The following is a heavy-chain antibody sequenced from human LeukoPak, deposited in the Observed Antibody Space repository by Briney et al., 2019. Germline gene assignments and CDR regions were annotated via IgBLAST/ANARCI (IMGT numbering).Heavy chain of an antibody. CDR2: ISSSSSYI. Sequence: GSVRLFCAASGFTFSSYSNNWVREARGKGLEGVSYISSSSSYIYYADSVKGRFNISRDNANTSLYLQMNSPRAEDTAVYYCAREKYQLLWRAMDVWGKGTTVTVSS. CDR3: AREKYQLLWRAMDV. V-gene: IGHV3-21*05. CDR1: GFTFSSYS. D-gene: IGHD2-2*01. J-gene: IGHJ6*03.